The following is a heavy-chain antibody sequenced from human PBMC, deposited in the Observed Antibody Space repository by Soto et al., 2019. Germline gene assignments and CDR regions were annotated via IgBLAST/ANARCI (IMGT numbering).Heavy chain of an antibody. CDR2: ISSSSSYI. CDR1: GFTFISYS. Sequence: SLRLSFAASGFTFISYSMNWVRQAPGKGLEWVSSISSSSSYIYYADSVKGRFTISRDNAKNSLYLQMNSLRAEDTAVYYCARDLAHTSTRSDVWGQGTTVTVTS. D-gene: IGHD2-2*01. J-gene: IGHJ6*02. V-gene: IGHV3-21*01. CDR3: ARDLAHTSTRSDV.